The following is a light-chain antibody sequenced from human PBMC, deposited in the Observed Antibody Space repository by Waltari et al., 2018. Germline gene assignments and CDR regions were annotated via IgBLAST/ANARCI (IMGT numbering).Light chain of an antibody. Sequence: QLVVTQSPSASASLGASVKLTCTLSSGHITYAIAWLQQRPEKGPRYLMKVNSDGSHIKGDDVPVRFSGSTSGAERYLVVSSLRSGGEAAYYCGTWGTGLHVVGAGTKVTV. CDR3: GTWGTGLHV. V-gene: IGLV4-69*01. CDR1: SGHITYA. CDR2: VNSDGSH. J-gene: IGLJ1*01.